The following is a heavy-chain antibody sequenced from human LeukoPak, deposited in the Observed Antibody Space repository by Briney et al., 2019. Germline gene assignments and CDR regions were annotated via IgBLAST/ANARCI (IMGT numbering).Heavy chain of an antibody. J-gene: IGHJ4*02. Sequence: TGGSLRLSCAASGFTFSSYSMTWVRQAPGKGLEWVSSISSSSSYIYYADSVKGRFTISRDNAKNSLYLQMNSLRAEDTAVYYCAKDSGLFDYWGQGTLVTVSS. V-gene: IGHV3-21*01. CDR2: ISSSSSYI. CDR3: AKDSGLFDY. CDR1: GFTFSSYS. D-gene: IGHD3/OR15-3a*01.